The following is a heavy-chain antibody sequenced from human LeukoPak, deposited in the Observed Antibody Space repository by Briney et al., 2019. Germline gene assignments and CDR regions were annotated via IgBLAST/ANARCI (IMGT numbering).Heavy chain of an antibody. J-gene: IGHJ5*02. CDR1: GYSISSGYY. D-gene: IGHD3-22*01. V-gene: IGHV4-38-2*02. Sequence: PSETLSLTCTVSGYSISSGYYWGWIRQPPGKGLEWIGSIYHSGSTYYNPSLKSRVTISVDTSKNQFSLKLSSVTAADTAVYYCARDVINYDSSGPSWGQGTLVTVSS. CDR2: IYHSGST. CDR3: ARDVINYDSSGPS.